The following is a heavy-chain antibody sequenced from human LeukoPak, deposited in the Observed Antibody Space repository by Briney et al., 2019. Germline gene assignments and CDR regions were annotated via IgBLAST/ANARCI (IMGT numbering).Heavy chain of an antibody. V-gene: IGHV4-39*07. CDR1: GGSVSTSDYY. CDR2: VFYTGKT. Sequence: SETLSLTCTVSGGSVSTSDYYWGWIRQSPVKGLECIGDVFYTGKTNYNPSLRGRATISIDTSKNQFSLKLTYVTAADSAVYYCARVFDSWGQGTLVTVSS. CDR3: ARVFDS. J-gene: IGHJ4*02.